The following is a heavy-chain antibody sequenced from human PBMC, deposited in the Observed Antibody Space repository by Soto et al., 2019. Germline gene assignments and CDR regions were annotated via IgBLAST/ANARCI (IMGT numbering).Heavy chain of an antibody. D-gene: IGHD6-19*01. V-gene: IGHV3-33*01. Sequence: GGSLRLSCAASGFIFSNFGMHWVRQAPGKGLEWVAVIWYDGSKEYYADSVKGRFTISKDNSKSTLYLQMNSLRAEDTAVYYCARDDIPGIAVSTYGMDVWGQGTTVTVSS. CDR3: ARDDIPGIAVSTYGMDV. J-gene: IGHJ6*02. CDR1: GFIFSNFG. CDR2: IWYDGSKE.